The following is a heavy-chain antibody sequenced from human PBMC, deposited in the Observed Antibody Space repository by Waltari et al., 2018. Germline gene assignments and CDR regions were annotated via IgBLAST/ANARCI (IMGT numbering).Heavy chain of an antibody. Sequence: EVQLLESGGGLVQPGGSLRLSCAASGFTFSSYAMSWVRQAPGKGREGVSAISGSGGSTYYADSVKGRFTISRDNSKNTLYLQMNILRAEDTAVYYCAKDRSGSYYAQHWSQGTLVTVSS. CDR2: ISGSGGST. CDR1: GFTFSSYA. V-gene: IGHV3-23*01. D-gene: IGHD1-26*01. J-gene: IGHJ1*01. CDR3: AKDRSGSYYAQH.